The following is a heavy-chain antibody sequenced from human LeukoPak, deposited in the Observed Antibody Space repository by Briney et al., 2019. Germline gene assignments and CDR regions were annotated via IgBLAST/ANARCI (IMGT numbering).Heavy chain of an antibody. V-gene: IGHV3-30-3*01. D-gene: IGHD6-13*01. CDR2: ISYDGSNK. Sequence: GGSLRLSCAASGFTFSSYAMHWVRQAPGKGLEWVAVISYDGSNKYYADSVKGRFTISRDNSKNTLYLQMNSQRAEDTAVYYCARGDTAAGTLRHMIDVWGQGTTVTVSS. CDR3: ARGDTAAGTLRHMIDV. CDR1: GFTFSSYA. J-gene: IGHJ6*02.